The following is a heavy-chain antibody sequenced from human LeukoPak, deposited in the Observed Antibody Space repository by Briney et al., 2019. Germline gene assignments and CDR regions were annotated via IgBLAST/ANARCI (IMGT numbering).Heavy chain of an antibody. V-gene: IGHV4-34*01. CDR2: INHSGST. D-gene: IGHD1-26*01. J-gene: IGHJ4*02. Sequence: SETLSLTCAVYGGSFSGYYWSWIRQPPGKGLEWIGEINHSGSTNYNPSLKSRVTISVDTSKNQFSLKLSSVTAADTAVYYCARPYSGSRFDSWGQGTPVTVSS. CDR1: GGSFSGYY. CDR3: ARPYSGSRFDS.